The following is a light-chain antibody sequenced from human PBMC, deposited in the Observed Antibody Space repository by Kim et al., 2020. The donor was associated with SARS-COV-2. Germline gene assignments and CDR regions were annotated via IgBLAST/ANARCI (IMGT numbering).Light chain of an antibody. V-gene: IGKV4-1*01. J-gene: IGKJ2*01. CDR1: KSVLYSYNNQNY. Sequence: RDTINCKSSKSVLYSYNNQNYLAWYQQKPGQPPKLLIYWASTREYGVPDRFSGSGSGTDFTLTISSLQAEDVAVYYCQQYYSTPYTFGQGTKLEI. CDR3: QQYYSTPYT. CDR2: WAS.